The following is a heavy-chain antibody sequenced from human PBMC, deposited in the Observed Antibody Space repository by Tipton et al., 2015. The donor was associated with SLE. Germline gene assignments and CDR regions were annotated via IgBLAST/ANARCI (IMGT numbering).Heavy chain of an antibody. CDR2: INHSGST. CDR3: ARVRSRFYYDSSGNPFDY. CDR1: GGSISSYY. J-gene: IGHJ4*02. Sequence: TLSLTCTVSGGSISSYYWSWIRQPPGKGLEWIGEINHSGSTNYNPSLKSRVTISVDTSKNQFSLKLSSVTAADTAVYYCARVRSRFYYDSSGNPFDYWGQGTLVTVSS. D-gene: IGHD3-22*01. V-gene: IGHV4-34*01.